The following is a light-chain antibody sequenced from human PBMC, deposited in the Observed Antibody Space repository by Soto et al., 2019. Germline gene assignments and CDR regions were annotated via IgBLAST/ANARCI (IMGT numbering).Light chain of an antibody. V-gene: IGKV1-17*01. CDR1: QGIRND. J-gene: IGKJ1*01. CDR3: QQYKSYSPRT. CDR2: DAS. Sequence: IQMTQSPSSLSASVGDRVTITCRASQGIRNDLGWYQQKPGKAPQLLISDASRLESGVPSRFSGSGSGTEFTLTISSLQPDDSATYYCQQYKSYSPRTFGQGTKVDI.